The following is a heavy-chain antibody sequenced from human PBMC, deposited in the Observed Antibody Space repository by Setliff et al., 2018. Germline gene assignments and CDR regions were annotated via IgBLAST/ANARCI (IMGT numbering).Heavy chain of an antibody. Sequence: SETLSLTCAVSGDSINTPTYHWGWVRQPPGKGLEWIGYIYTSGGTNYNPSLKSRVTISVDMTENQFSLILRSVVAADTAVYYCARGVSGVSWTPRYWGRGTLVTVSS. D-gene: IGHD6-25*01. V-gene: IGHV4-61*05. J-gene: IGHJ4*02. CDR1: GDSINTPTYH. CDR2: IYTSGGT. CDR3: ARGVSGVSWTPRY.